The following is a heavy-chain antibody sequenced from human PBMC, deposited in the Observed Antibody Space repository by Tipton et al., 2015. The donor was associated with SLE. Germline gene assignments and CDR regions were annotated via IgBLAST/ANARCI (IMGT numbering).Heavy chain of an antibody. CDR2: INPSGST. CDR3: ARGYCSGGSCSYWYFDL. Sequence: TLSLTCAVYGGSFSDYYWSWIRQPPGKGLEWIGEINPSGSTNYNPSLKSRVTISVDTSKNQFSLKLSSVTAADTAVYYCARGYCSGGSCSYWYFDLWGRGPLVTVSS. D-gene: IGHD2-15*01. CDR1: GGSFSDYY. J-gene: IGHJ2*01. V-gene: IGHV4-34*01.